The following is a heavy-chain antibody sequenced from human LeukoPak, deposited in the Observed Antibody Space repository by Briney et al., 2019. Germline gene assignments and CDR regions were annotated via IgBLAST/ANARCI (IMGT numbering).Heavy chain of an antibody. Sequence: PSETLSLTCTVSGGSISSGGYYWSWIRQPPGKGLEWIGYIYHSGSTYYNPSLKSRVTISVDRSKNQFSLKLSSVTAADTAVYYCARGDRPDAFDIWGQGRMVTVSS. J-gene: IGHJ3*02. V-gene: IGHV4-30-2*01. D-gene: IGHD1-14*01. CDR1: GGSISSGGYY. CDR2: IYHSGST. CDR3: ARGDRPDAFDI.